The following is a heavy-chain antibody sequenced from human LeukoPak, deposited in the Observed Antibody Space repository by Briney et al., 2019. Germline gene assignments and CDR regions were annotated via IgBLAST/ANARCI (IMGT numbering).Heavy chain of an antibody. V-gene: IGHV1-2*02. Sequence: ASVKVSCKASGYTFTGYYMHWVRQAPGQGLEWMGWINPNSGGTNYAQKFQGRVTVTRDTSISTAYMELSRLRSDDTAVYYCARDRGPLAYCGGDCLVSWGQGTLVTVSS. CDR1: GYTFTGYY. CDR3: ARDRGPLAYCGGDCLVS. CDR2: INPNSGGT. D-gene: IGHD2-21*02. J-gene: IGHJ4*02.